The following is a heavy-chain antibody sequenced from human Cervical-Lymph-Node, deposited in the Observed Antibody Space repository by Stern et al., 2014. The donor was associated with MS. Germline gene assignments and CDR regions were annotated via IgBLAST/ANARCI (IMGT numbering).Heavy chain of an antibody. CDR3: ARDYGDYAFDY. CDR2: IYPGDSDT. D-gene: IGHD4-17*01. J-gene: IGHJ4*02. Sequence: VQLGEPGAEVKKPGESLKISCKGSRYRFTANWIAWVRQMPGKGLELMGIIYPGDSDTRYSPSFQGQVTISADKSISTAYLQWSSLKASDTAMYYCARDYGDYAFDYWGQGTLVTVSS. V-gene: IGHV5-51*01. CDR1: RYRFTANW.